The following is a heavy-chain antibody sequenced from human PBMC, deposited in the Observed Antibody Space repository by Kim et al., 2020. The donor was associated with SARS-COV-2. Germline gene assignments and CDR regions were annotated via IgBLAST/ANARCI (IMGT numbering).Heavy chain of an antibody. Sequence: SVKVSCKASGFTFTSSAMQWVRQARGQRLEWIGWIVVGSGNTNYAQKFQERVTITRDMSTSTAYMELSSLRSEDTAVYYCAAGPGYYYYGMDVWGQGTTVTVSS. V-gene: IGHV1-58*02. J-gene: IGHJ6*02. CDR2: IVVGSGNT. CDR1: GFTFTSSA. CDR3: AAGPGYYYYGMDV.